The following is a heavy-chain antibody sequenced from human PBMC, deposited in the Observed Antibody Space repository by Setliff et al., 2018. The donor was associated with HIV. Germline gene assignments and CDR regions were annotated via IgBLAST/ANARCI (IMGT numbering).Heavy chain of an antibody. CDR1: GYRFTSYA. CDR2: INTHTGNS. Sequence: ASVKVSCKASGYRFTSYAMNWVRQAPGQGLEWMGWINTHTGNSTYAQGFTGRFVFSLDTSVSTAYLQISSLKAEDTAVYYCARGELDLDYWVQGTLVTVSS. CDR3: ARGELDLDY. D-gene: IGHD1-1*01. V-gene: IGHV7-4-1*02. J-gene: IGHJ4*02.